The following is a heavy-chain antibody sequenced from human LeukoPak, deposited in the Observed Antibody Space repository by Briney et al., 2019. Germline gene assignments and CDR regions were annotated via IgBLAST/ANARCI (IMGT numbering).Heavy chain of an antibody. J-gene: IGHJ4*02. CDR2: MYYSGST. CDR3: AREFRSGGSCHFDY. D-gene: IGHD2-15*01. Sequence: PSETLSLTCTVSGYSISSGYYWGWIRQPPGKGLEWIGSMYYSGSTYDNPSLKSRVTISGDTSKNQFSLKLSSVTAADTAVYYCAREFRSGGSCHFDYWGQGTLVTVSS. CDR1: GYSISSGYY. V-gene: IGHV4-38-2*02.